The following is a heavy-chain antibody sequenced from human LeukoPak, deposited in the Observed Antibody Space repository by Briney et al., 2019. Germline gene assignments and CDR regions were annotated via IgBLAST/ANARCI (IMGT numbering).Heavy chain of an antibody. CDR3: GKETGIILVRGAVDY. J-gene: IGHJ4*02. Sequence: GGSLTLSCAASGFAFSSYAMSWVRHAPGKGLECVSVTSGSGGNPYYADSVKGRFTISRDNSKNTVYLHMNSLRAEDTALYYCGKETGIILVRGAVDYWGQGTLVTVSS. D-gene: IGHD3-10*01. CDR1: GFAFSSYA. V-gene: IGHV3-23*01. CDR2: TSGSGGNP.